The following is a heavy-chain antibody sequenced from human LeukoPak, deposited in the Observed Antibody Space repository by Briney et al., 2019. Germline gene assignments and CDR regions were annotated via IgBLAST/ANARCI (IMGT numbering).Heavy chain of an antibody. V-gene: IGHV3-9*01. J-gene: IGHJ4*02. D-gene: IGHD3-9*01. CDR2: ISWNSGSI. CDR1: GFTFDGYA. CDR3: AKDSDRDILTGYYGGLPDY. Sequence: GGSLRLSCAASGFTFDGYAMHWVRQAPGKGLEWVSGISWNSGSIGYADSVKGRFTISRDNAKNSLYLQMNSLRAEDTALYYCAKDSDRDILTGYYGGLPDYWGQGTLVTVSS.